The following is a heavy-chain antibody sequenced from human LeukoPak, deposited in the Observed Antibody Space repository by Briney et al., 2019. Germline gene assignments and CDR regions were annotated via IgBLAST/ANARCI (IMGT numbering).Heavy chain of an antibody. CDR3: ARDLTFGTYYYYYMDV. D-gene: IGHD3-10*01. CDR1: GFTFSSYS. V-gene: IGHV3-30*03. Sequence: PGGSLRLSCAASGFTFSSYSMNWVRQAPGKGLEWVAVISYDGSNKYYADSVKGRFTISRDNSKNTLYLQMNSLRAEDTAVYYCARDLTFGTYYYYYMDVWGKGTTVTVSS. CDR2: ISYDGSNK. J-gene: IGHJ6*03.